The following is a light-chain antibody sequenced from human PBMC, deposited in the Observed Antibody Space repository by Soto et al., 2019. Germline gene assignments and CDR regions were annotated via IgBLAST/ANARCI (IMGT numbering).Light chain of an antibody. Sequence: QSVLTQPPSASGSPGQSVTISCTGTSSDVGGYNYVSWYQQHPGKAPKLIIYAVSSRPSGVPDRFSGSKSGNTASLTVSGLQAEDEADYYCSSYAGSNTVVFGGGTKLTVL. V-gene: IGLV2-8*01. CDR1: SSDVGGYNY. CDR2: AVS. CDR3: SSYAGSNTVV. J-gene: IGLJ3*02.